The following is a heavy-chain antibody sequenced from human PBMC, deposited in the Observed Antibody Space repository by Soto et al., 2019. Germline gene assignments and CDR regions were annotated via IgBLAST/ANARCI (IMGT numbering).Heavy chain of an antibody. CDR3: ARDRGGDVGQFLFPDGFDL. CDR2: IGGSGGTK. CDR1: GFSFSSYE. V-gene: IGHV3-48*03. Sequence: HPGGSLRLSCAASGFSFSSYEMNWVRQAPGKGLEWISYIGGSGGTKYSADSVKGRFIISRDSAQNSLYLQMNSLRVEDTGVYYCARDRGGDVGQFLFPDGFDLWGQGTMVTVSS. D-gene: IGHD3-10*01. J-gene: IGHJ3*01.